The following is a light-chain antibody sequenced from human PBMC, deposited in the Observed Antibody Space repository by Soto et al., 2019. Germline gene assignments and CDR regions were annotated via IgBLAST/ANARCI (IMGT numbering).Light chain of an antibody. V-gene: IGKV1-39*01. CDR1: ESINNR. CDR2: GVS. J-gene: IGKJ2*01. Sequence: DVHVTQSPSSLSASLGDRVTLTCRASESINNRLHWYQQRPRKAPRLLIYGVSILQDGVPSRFSGSGSGTNFTLTIDSLQSEDFATYYCQHRYGMAPYSFGPGTRVEI. CDR3: QHRYGMAPYS.